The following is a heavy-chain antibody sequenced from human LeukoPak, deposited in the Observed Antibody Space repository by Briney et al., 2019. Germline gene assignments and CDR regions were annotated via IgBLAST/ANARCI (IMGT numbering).Heavy chain of an antibody. J-gene: IGHJ4*02. CDR3: ATPLSMTTVTTFDY. D-gene: IGHD4-17*01. V-gene: IGHV4-59*08. Sequence: PSETLSLTCTVSGGSISSYYWSWIRQPPGKGLEWIGYIYYTGNTHYNFSLKSRVTISVATSKNQFSLKLSSVTAADTAVYYCATPLSMTTVTTFDYWGQGTLVTVSS. CDR2: IYYTGNT. CDR1: GGSISSYY.